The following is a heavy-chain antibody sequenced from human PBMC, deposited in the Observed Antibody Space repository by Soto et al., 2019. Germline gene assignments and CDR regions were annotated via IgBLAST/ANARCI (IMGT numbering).Heavy chain of an antibody. CDR1: GFTFSSYA. CDR2: LSGRGGVT. D-gene: IGHD6-19*01. J-gene: IGHJ3*01. Sequence: EVQLLESGGGLVQPGGSQRLSCAASGFTFSSYAMSWVRQGPGKGLEWVTLLSGRGGVTDYADSVKGRFTVSRDSSKNTMYLELTSLTAGDTSIYYCAKIHSGSSEDAFDVWGQGTVVTVSS. V-gene: IGHV3-23*01. CDR3: AKIHSGSSEDAFDV.